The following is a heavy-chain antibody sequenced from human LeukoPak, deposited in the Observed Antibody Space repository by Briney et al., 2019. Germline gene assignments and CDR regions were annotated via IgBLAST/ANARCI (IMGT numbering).Heavy chain of an antibody. Sequence: KPSETLSLTCTVSGGSISSYYWSWIRQPPGKGLEWIGYIYYIGSTNYNPSLKSRVTISVDTSKNQFSLKLSSVTAADTAVYYCARIDYGPNSFDYWGQGTLVTVCS. J-gene: IGHJ4*02. CDR3: ARIDYGPNSFDY. V-gene: IGHV4-59*01. CDR1: GGSISSYY. D-gene: IGHD4-17*01. CDR2: IYYIGST.